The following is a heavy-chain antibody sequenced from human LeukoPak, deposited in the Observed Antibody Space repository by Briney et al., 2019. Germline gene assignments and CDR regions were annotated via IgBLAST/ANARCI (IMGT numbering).Heavy chain of an antibody. J-gene: IGHJ4*02. V-gene: IGHV3-21*01. CDR3: ARDKWLTTTHYFDY. Sequence: GGSLRLSCAASGFTFSSYTMNWVRQAPGKGLEWVSSISSSSSYIYYADSVKGRFTISRDNAKNSLYLQMNSLRAEDTAVYYCARDKWLTTTHYFDYWGQGTLVTVSS. D-gene: IGHD4-11*01. CDR2: ISSSSSYI. CDR1: GFTFSSYT.